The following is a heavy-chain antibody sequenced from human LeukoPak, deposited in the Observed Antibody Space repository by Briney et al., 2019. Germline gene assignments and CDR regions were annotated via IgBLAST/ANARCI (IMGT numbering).Heavy chain of an antibody. J-gene: IGHJ4*02. CDR3: TTDEVAAGPFDY. D-gene: IGHD6-13*01. Sequence: GGSLRLSCAAPGFTFSNAWMSWVRQAPGKGLEWVGRIKSKTDGGTTDYAAPVKGRFTISRDDSKNTLYLQMNSLKTEDTAVYYCTTDEVAAGPFDYWGQGTLVTVSS. CDR2: IKSKTDGGTT. V-gene: IGHV3-15*01. CDR1: GFTFSNAW.